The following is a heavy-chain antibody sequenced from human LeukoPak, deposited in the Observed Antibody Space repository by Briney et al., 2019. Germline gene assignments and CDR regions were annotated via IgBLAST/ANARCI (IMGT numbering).Heavy chain of an antibody. Sequence: GASVKVSCKASGYTFTSYDINWVRQATGQGLEWMGWMNPNSGNTGYAQKFQGRVTMTRNTSISTAYMELSSLRSEDTAVYYCARKKATCGSRRSCPFDYWGQGTLVTVSS. CDR1: GYTFTSYD. CDR2: MNPNSGNT. D-gene: IGHD3-10*01. CDR3: ARKKATCGSRRSCPFDY. V-gene: IGHV1-8*01. J-gene: IGHJ4*02.